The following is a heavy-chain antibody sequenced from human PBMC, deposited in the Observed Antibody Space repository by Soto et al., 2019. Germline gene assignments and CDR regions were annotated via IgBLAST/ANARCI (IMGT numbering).Heavy chain of an antibody. CDR1: GGSISSYY. CDR3: ARLTSLYYDFWSGYTGTFDI. Sequence: SETLSLTCTVSGGSISSYYWSWIRQPPGKGLEWIGYIYYSGSTNYNPSLKSRVTISVDTSKNQFSLKLSSVTAADTAVYYCARLTSLYYDFWSGYTGTFDIWGQGTMVTVSS. D-gene: IGHD3-3*01. CDR2: IYYSGST. J-gene: IGHJ3*02. V-gene: IGHV4-59*08.